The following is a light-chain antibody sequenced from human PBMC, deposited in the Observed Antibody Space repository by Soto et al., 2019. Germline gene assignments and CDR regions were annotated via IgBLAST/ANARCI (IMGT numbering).Light chain of an antibody. CDR1: QSVSSN. CDR2: GAS. V-gene: IGKV3-20*01. CDR3: QQYGSSPRT. J-gene: IGKJ5*01. Sequence: EIVMTQSPATLSVSPGERATLSCRASQSVSSNLAWYQQKPGQAPRLLIYGASTRATGIPDRFSGSGSGTDFTLTISRLEPEEFAVYYCQQYGSSPRTFGQGTRLEIK.